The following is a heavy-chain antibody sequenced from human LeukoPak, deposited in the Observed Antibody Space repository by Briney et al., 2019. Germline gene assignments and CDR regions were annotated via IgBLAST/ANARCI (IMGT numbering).Heavy chain of an antibody. J-gene: IGHJ1*01. V-gene: IGHV3-74*01. Sequence: GGSLRLSCAASGFTFSNYWMHWARQAPGKGLVWVSRINSDGINTSYADSVKGRFTISRDNAKNTLYLQMNSLRGDDTAVYYCAKDDAWGRYKDWGQGTLVTVSS. CDR1: GFTFSNYW. CDR3: AKDDAWGRYKD. CDR2: INSDGINT. D-gene: IGHD3-16*01.